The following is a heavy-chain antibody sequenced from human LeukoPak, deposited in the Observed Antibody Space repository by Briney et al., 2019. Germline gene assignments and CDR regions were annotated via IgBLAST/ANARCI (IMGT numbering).Heavy chain of an antibody. D-gene: IGHD3-9*01. CDR2: INLRGST. V-gene: IGHV4-34*01. Sequence: SETLSLTCAVYGGSFSGYYWSWIRQPPGKGLEWIGEINLRGSTNYNPSLKSRVTISVDTSKNQFSLKLSSVTAADTAVYYCARGIRYDILTGSKDYYYGMDVWGQGTTVTVSS. CDR3: ARGIRYDILTGSKDYYYGMDV. CDR1: GGSFSGYY. J-gene: IGHJ6*02.